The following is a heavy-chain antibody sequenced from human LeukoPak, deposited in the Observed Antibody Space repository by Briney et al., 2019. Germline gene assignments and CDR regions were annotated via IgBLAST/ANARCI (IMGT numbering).Heavy chain of an antibody. Sequence: GGSLRLSCAASGFNIASQAMSWVRQAPGQGLEWVSGFGGSEDTAHYADSVRGRFTISRDTSKNTLYLQMNSLRIEDTAVYYCARRPNILTGYSFDYWGQGTLVTVSS. CDR1: GFNIASQA. D-gene: IGHD3-9*01. CDR3: ARRPNILTGYSFDY. CDR2: FGGSEDTA. J-gene: IGHJ4*02. V-gene: IGHV3-23*01.